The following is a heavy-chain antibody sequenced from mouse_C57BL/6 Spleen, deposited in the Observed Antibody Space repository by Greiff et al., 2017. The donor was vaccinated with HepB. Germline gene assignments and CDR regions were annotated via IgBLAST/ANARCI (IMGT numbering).Heavy chain of an antibody. D-gene: IGHD1-1*01. CDR1: GYTFTSYT. CDR2: INPSSGYT. CDR3: ARAGGNFITTEAMDY. Sequence: QVQLKQSGAELARPGASVKMSCKASGYTFTSYTMHWVKQRPGQGLEWIGYINPSSGYTKYNQKFKDKATLTADKSSSTAYMQRSSLTSEDSAVYYCARAGGNFITTEAMDYWGQGTSVTVSS. J-gene: IGHJ4*01. V-gene: IGHV1-4*01.